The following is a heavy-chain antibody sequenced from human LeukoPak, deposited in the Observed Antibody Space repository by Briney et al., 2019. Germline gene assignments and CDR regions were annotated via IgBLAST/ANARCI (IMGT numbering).Heavy chain of an antibody. J-gene: IGHJ6*02. Sequence: KSSGTLSLTCTVSGGSISSDFWSWIRQPPGKGLEWIGYIYYSGSTNYNPSLKSRVTISVDRSKNQFSLKLSSVTAADTAVYYCARDAEMVTPYYYVMDVWGQGTTVTVSS. CDR1: GGSISSDF. D-gene: IGHD5-24*01. CDR3: ARDAEMVTPYYYVMDV. V-gene: IGHV4-59*01. CDR2: IYYSGST.